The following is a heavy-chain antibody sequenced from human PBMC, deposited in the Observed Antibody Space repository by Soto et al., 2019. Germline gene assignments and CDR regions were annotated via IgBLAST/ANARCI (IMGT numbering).Heavy chain of an antibody. CDR3: ARGWLPAAILRFDP. J-gene: IGHJ5*02. Sequence: SETLSLTCTVSGGSVRSGNFYWSWIRQPPGKGLEWIGYICHSGSTNYNPSLKSRVSISVDTSKSQFSLKLSSVTAADTAVYYCARGWLPAAILRFDPWGQGTLVTVSS. CDR1: GGSVRSGNFY. D-gene: IGHD2-2*01. V-gene: IGHV4-61*01. CDR2: ICHSGST.